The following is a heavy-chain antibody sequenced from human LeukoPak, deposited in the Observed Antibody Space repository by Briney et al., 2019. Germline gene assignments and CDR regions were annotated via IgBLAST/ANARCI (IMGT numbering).Heavy chain of an antibody. CDR2: ISGSGGST. CDR1: GFTFSSYG. D-gene: IGHD3-9*01. J-gene: IGHJ4*02. V-gene: IGHV3-23*01. CDR3: ARDLSGYHHY. Sequence: PGGSLRLSCAASGFTFSSYGMSWVRQAPGKGLEWVSAISGSGGSTYYADSVKGRFTISRDNSKNTLHLQMNSLRAEDTAVYYCARDLSGYHHYWGQGTLVTVSS.